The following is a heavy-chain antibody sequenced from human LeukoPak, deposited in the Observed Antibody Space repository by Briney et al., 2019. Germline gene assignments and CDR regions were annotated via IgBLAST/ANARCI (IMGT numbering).Heavy chain of an antibody. CDR3: ARWRGTDYFDY. J-gene: IGHJ4*02. Sequence: ASVKVSCKAPGGTFSSYAISWVRQAPGQGLEWMGWISAYNGNTNYAQKLQGRVTMTTDTSTSTAYMELRSLRSDDTAVYYCARWRGTDYFDYWGQGTLVTVSS. V-gene: IGHV1-18*01. D-gene: IGHD6-25*01. CDR2: ISAYNGNT. CDR1: GGTFSSYA.